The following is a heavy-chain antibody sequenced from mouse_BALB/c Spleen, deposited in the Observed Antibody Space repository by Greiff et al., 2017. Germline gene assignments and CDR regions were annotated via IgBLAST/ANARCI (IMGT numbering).Heavy chain of an antibody. CDR1: GDSITSGY. V-gene: IGHV3-8*02. D-gene: IGHD2-5*01. CDR3: ARAYYSNSVFDY. J-gene: IGHJ2*01. CDR2: ISYSGST. Sequence: DVKLQESGPSLVKPSQTLSLTCSVTGDSITSGYWNWIRKFPGNKLEYMGYISYSGSTYYNPSLKSRISITRDTSKNQYYLQLNSVTTEDTATYYCARAYYSNSVFDYWGQGTTLTVSS.